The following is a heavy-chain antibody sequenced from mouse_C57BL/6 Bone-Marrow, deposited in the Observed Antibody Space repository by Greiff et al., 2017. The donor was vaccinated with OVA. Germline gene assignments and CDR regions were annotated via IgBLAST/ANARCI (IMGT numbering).Heavy chain of an antibody. D-gene: IGHD1-1*02. CDR3: ARSGSPWFAY. Sequence: VQLQQSGAELVRPGTSVKVSCTASGYAFTNYLIEWVKQRPGQGLEWIGVINPGSGGTNYNEKFKGKATLTADKSSSTAYMQLSSLTSEDSAVYVCARSGSPWFAYWGQGTLVTVSA. V-gene: IGHV1-54*01. J-gene: IGHJ3*01. CDR2: INPGSGGT. CDR1: GYAFTNYL.